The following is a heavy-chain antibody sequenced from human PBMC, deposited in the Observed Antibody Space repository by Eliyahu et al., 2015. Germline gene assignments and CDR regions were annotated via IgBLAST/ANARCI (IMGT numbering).Heavy chain of an antibody. CDR3: ARDHDYSGNYLED. V-gene: IGHV3-33*01. CDR1: GFLFSDPA. Sequence: QVQLVESGGGVVQPGRSLXLSCXASGFLFSDPAMPWVRQAPGKGLEWVAIIWYDGSNQYYADSVKGRFTISRDNSKNTVSLQMNSLRGEDTAIYYCARDHDYSGNYLEDWGQGTLVAVSS. D-gene: IGHD4-23*01. J-gene: IGHJ4*02. CDR2: IWYDGSNQ.